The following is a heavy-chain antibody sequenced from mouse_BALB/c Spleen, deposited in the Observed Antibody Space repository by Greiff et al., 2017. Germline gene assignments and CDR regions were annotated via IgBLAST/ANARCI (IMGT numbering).Heavy chain of an antibody. CDR2: ISSGGSYT. V-gene: IGHV5-6*01. D-gene: IGHD2-1*01. J-gene: IGHJ3*01. Sequence: EVKLMESGGDLVKPGGSLKLSCAASGFTFSSYGMSWVCQTPDKRLEWVATISSGGSYTYYPDSVKGRFTISRDNAKNTLYLQMSSLKSEDTAMYYCARQDGNYEGIAYWGQGTLVTVSA. CDR3: ARQDGNYEGIAY. CDR1: GFTFSSYG.